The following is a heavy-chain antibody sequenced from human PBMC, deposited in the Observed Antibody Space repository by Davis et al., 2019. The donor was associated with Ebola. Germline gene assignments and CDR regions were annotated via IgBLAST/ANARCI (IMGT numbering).Heavy chain of an antibody. J-gene: IGHJ6*04. D-gene: IGHD2-8*01. CDR1: GGSISSSSYY. Sequence: SETLSLTCTVSGGSISSSSYYWGWIRQPPGKGLEWIGSIYYSGSTYYNPSLKSRVTISVDTSKNQFSLKLSSVTAADTAVYYCARAPIPPYCTNGVCPRDVWGKGTTVTVSS. V-gene: IGHV4-39*01. CDR2: IYYSGST. CDR3: ARAPIPPYCTNGVCPRDV.